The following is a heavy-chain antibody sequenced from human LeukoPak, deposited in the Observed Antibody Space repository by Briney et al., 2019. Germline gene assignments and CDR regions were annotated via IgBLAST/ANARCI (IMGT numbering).Heavy chain of an antibody. CDR3: ARDPGDYYDSSGASYFDY. CDR2: ISAYNGNT. J-gene: IGHJ4*02. Sequence: ASVKVSCKASGYTFTSYGTSWVRQAPGQGLEWMGWISAYNGNTNYAQELQGRVTMTTDTSTSTAYMELRSLRSDDTAVYYCARDPGDYYDSSGASYFDYWGQGTLVTVSS. V-gene: IGHV1-18*01. CDR1: GYTFTSYG. D-gene: IGHD3-22*01.